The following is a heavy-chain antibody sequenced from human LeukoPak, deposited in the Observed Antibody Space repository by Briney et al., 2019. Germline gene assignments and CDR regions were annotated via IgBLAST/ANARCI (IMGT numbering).Heavy chain of an antibody. V-gene: IGHV1-46*01. Sequence: ASVKVSCKASGYTFTSYYIHWVRQAPGQGLEWMGMINPSRGSTSYAQKFQGGLAMTRDTSTSTVYMELSSLRSEDTAVYYCAREDCSGGSCYSGCDYWGQGTLVTVSS. D-gene: IGHD2-15*01. J-gene: IGHJ4*02. CDR1: GYTFTSYY. CDR2: INPSRGST. CDR3: AREDCSGGSCYSGCDY.